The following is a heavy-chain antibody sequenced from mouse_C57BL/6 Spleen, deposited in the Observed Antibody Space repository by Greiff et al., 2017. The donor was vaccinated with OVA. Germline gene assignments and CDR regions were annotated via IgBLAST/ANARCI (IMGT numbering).Heavy chain of an antibody. Sequence: EVKLQESGPGLVKPSQSLSLTCSVTGYSITSGYYWNWIRQFPGNKLEWMGYISYDGSNNYNPSLKNRISITRDTSKNQFFLKLNSVTTEDTATYYCAREDTTVGFDYWGQGTTLTVSS. D-gene: IGHD1-1*01. CDR1: GYSITSGYY. V-gene: IGHV3-6*01. CDR2: ISYDGSN. J-gene: IGHJ2*01. CDR3: AREDTTVGFDY.